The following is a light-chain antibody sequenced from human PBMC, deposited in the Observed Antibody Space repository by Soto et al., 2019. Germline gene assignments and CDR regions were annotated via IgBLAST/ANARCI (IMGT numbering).Light chain of an antibody. CDR3: GSLTTSRIWV. CDR1: SSDFGDDKY. V-gene: IGLV2-14*01. Sequence: QSALTQPASVSGCPGQSITMSCTGSSSDFGDDKYVSWYQQQPGKGPNLLIYGVSNRPSGVSNRCSGSKSGNTASLTISGRQVEDDADYFCGSLTTSRIWVFGGGTKVTVL. CDR2: GVS. J-gene: IGLJ3*02.